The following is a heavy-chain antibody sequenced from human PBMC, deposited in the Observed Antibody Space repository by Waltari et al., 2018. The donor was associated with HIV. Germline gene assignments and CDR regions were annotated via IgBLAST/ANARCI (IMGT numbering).Heavy chain of an antibody. CDR3: AREGGYDSSGYLRGFDL. Sequence: EMQLVESGGGLAQPGGSLRLSCAASGFTFSSYSMNWVPQAPEKGLEWVAYFSSSRNIIYYADSVKGRFTISRDNAKNSLYLQMDSLGAEDTAVYYCAREGGYDSSGYLRGFDLWGRGTLVTV. CDR2: FSSSRNII. CDR1: GFTFSSYS. D-gene: IGHD3-22*01. J-gene: IGHJ2*01. V-gene: IGHV3-48*04.